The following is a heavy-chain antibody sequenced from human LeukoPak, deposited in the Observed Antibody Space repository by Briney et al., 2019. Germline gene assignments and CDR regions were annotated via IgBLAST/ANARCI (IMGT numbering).Heavy chain of an antibody. D-gene: IGHD1-26*01. CDR2: IYYSGST. CDR1: GGSFSGYF. J-gene: IGHJ4*02. V-gene: IGHV4-34*01. CDR3: ARTAGDVGAHFDY. Sequence: PSETLSLTCAVYGGSFSGYFWSWIRQPPGKGLEWIGSIYYSGSTYYNPSLKSRVTISVDTSKNQFSLKLSSVTAADTAVYYCARTAGDVGAHFDYWGQGTLVTVSS.